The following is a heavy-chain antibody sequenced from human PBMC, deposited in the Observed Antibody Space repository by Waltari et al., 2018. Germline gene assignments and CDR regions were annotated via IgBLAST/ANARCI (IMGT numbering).Heavy chain of an antibody. CDR2: IRYDGSNK. CDR3: AKDGPIAAAPVDY. D-gene: IGHD6-13*01. Sequence: QVQLVESGGGVVQPGGSLRLSGAASGFTFSSYGMHWVRQAPGKVLEWVAFIRYDGSNKYYAESVKGRFTISRDNSKNTLYLQMNSLRAEDTAVYYCAKDGPIAAAPVDYWGQGTLVTVSS. CDR1: GFTFSSYG. J-gene: IGHJ4*02. V-gene: IGHV3-30*02.